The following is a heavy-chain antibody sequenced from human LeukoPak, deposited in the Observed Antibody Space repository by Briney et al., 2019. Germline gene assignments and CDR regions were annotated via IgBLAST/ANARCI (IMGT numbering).Heavy chain of an antibody. CDR2: ISSNGGST. D-gene: IGHD6-19*01. CDR1: GFTFSSYA. CDR3: AKDGHSSTYYYYYYMDV. Sequence: SGGSLRLSCAASGFTFSSYAMHWVRQAPGKGLEYVSAISSNGGSTYYANSVKGRFTISRDNSKNTLYLQMNSLRAEDTAVYYCAKDGHSSTYYYYYYMDVWGKGTTVTVSS. J-gene: IGHJ6*03. V-gene: IGHV3-64*01.